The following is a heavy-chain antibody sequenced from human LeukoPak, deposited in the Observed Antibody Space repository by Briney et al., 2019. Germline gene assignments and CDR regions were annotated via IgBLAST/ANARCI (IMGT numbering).Heavy chain of an antibody. CDR3: ARGLGSTMVRGVTFDY. CDR1: GYTFTSYG. J-gene: IGHJ4*02. Sequence: ASVKVSCKASGYTFTSYGISWVRQAPGQGLEWMGWISAYSGNTNYAQKLQGRVTMTRNTSISTAYMELSSLRSEDTAVYYCARGLGSTMVRGVTFDYWGQGTLVTVSS. CDR2: ISAYSGNT. D-gene: IGHD3-10*01. V-gene: IGHV1-18*01.